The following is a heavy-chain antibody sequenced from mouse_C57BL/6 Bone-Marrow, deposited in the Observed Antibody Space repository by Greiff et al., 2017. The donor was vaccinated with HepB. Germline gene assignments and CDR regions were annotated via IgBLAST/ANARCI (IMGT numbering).Heavy chain of an antibody. CDR3: ARPYGFYFEY. D-gene: IGHD2-2*01. J-gene: IGHJ2*01. Sequence: VQLQQPGAELVKPGASVKLSCKASGYTFTSYWMQWVKQRPGQGLEWIGEIDPSDSYTNYNQKFKGKATLTVDTSSSTAYMQLSSLTSEDSAVYYCARPYGFYFEYWGQGTTLTVSS. CDR2: IDPSDSYT. V-gene: IGHV1-50*01. CDR1: GYTFTSYW.